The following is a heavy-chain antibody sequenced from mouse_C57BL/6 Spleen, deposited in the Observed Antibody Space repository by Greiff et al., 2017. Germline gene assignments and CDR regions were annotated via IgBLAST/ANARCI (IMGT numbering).Heavy chain of an antibody. CDR2: IDPNSGGT. D-gene: IGHD1-1*01. CDR3: ARNGLSTTVVAGGAMDY. Sequence: QVQLQQPGAELVKPGASVKLSCKASGYTFTSYWMHWVKQRPGRGLEWIGGIDPNSGGTKYNEKFKSKATLTVDKPSSTAYMQLSSLTSEDSAVYYAARNGLSTTVVAGGAMDYWGQGTSVTVSS. CDR1: GYTFTSYW. V-gene: IGHV1-72*01. J-gene: IGHJ4*01.